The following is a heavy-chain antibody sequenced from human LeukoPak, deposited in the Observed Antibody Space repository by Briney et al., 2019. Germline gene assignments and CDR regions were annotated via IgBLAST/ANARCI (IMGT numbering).Heavy chain of an antibody. V-gene: IGHV4-34*01. CDR3: ARVAQTMTPTFYYYYYMDV. CDR1: GGSFSGYY. Sequence: SDTLSLTCAVYGGSFSGYYWSWIRQPPGKGLEWIGEINHSGSTNYNPSLKSRVTISLDTSKNHFSLRLTSVTAADTAVYYCARVAQTMTPTFYYYYYMDVWGKGTTVTVSS. CDR2: INHSGST. J-gene: IGHJ6*03. D-gene: IGHD1-14*01.